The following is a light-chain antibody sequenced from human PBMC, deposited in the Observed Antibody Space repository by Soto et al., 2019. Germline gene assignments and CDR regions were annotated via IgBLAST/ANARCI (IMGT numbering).Light chain of an antibody. CDR3: MQGLHGPWT. CDR1: QSLLHSNGNTY. V-gene: IGKV2-28*01. Sequence: DVVMTQSPLSLPVTPGEPASISCRSSQSLLHSNGNTYLDWYLQKPGQSPQLLIYLSFNRASGVPDSFSGSGTGTDFTLKISRVEAEDVGVYYCMQGLHGPWTFGQGTKVEIK. J-gene: IGKJ1*01. CDR2: LSF.